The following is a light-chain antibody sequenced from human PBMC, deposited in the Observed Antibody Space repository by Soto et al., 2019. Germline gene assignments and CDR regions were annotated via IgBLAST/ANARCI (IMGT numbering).Light chain of an antibody. Sequence: EIVMTQYPSTLSGSRGERATRSWGASQSVSSNLAWYQQKPGQAPRLLIYDASSRATDIPDRFSGSGCGTEFTLTISSLQSEDFAVYYCQQYNNWPPWTFGQGTKVDIK. V-gene: IGKV3D-15*01. CDR1: QSVSSN. CDR2: DAS. J-gene: IGKJ1*01. CDR3: QQYNNWPPWT.